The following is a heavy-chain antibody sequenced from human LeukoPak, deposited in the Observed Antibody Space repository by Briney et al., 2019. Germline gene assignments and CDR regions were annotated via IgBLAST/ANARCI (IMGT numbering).Heavy chain of an antibody. CDR1: GGSISSYY. V-gene: IGHV4-4*07. CDR2: IYTSGST. D-gene: IGHD3-3*01. Sequence: SDTLSLTCTVSGGSISSYYWSWIRQPAGKGLEWIGRIYTSGSTNYNPSLKSRVTMSVDTSKNQFSLKLSSVTAADAAVYYCARETTYYDFWSGSHSHYYMDVWGKGTTVTVSS. J-gene: IGHJ6*03. CDR3: ARETTYYDFWSGSHSHYYMDV.